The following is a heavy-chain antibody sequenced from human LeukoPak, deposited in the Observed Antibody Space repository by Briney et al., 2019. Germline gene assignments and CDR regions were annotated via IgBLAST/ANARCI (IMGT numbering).Heavy chain of an antibody. CDR1: GFIFSTYG. J-gene: IGHJ6*02. V-gene: IGHV3-20*04. CDR2: INWNGGST. CDR3: ARELWELLSYYYGMDV. D-gene: IGHD1-26*01. Sequence: GGSLRLSCAASGFIFSTYGMTWFRQAPGKGLEWVSGINWNGGSTGYADSVKGRFTISRDNAKNSLYLQMNSLRAEDTALYYCARELWELLSYYYGMDVWGQGTTVTVSS.